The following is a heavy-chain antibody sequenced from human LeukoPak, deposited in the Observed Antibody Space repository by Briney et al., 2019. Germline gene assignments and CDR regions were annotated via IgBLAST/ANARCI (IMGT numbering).Heavy chain of an antibody. Sequence: PSETLSLTCAVYGGSFSGYYWSWIRQPPGKGLEWIGEINHSGSTTYNPSPKSRVTISVDTSKNQFSLKLRSVTAADTAVYYCARGGGKSGYYDGSGSPLSYWGQGTLVTVSS. J-gene: IGHJ4*02. CDR1: GGSFSGYY. CDR3: ARGGGKSGYYDGSGSPLSY. CDR2: INHSGST. V-gene: IGHV4-34*01. D-gene: IGHD3-10*01.